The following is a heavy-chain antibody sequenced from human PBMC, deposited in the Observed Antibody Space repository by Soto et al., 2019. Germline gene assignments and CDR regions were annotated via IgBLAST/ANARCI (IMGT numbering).Heavy chain of an antibody. D-gene: IGHD3-9*01. CDR1: GYTFTSYG. V-gene: IGHV1-18*01. Sequence: SVKVSCKASGYTFTSYGISWVRQAPGQGLEWMGWISAYNGNTNYAQKLQGRVTMTTDTSTSTAYMELRSLRSDDTAVYYCARADYDILTGYYKYYYYYGMDVWGQGTTVTVSS. CDR3: ARADYDILTGYYKYYYYYGMDV. CDR2: ISAYNGNT. J-gene: IGHJ6*02.